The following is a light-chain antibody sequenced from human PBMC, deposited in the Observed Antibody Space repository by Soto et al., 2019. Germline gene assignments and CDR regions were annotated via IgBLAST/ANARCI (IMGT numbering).Light chain of an antibody. V-gene: IGKV1-17*01. CDR3: LQHNDYPPT. Sequence: DIQMTQSPSSLSASVGDRVTITCRASQDISNDLGWYQQKRGKAPKRLIYAASSLQSGVPSRSSGSGSGTEFTRRIISLQPEDYATYYYLQHNDYPPTFGQGTKVEI. CDR1: QDISND. CDR2: AAS. J-gene: IGKJ1*01.